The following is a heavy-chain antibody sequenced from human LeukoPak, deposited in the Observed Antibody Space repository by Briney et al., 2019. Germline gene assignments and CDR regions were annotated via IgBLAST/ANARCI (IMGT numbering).Heavy chain of an antibody. CDR3: ARDNWNYGSSMDV. D-gene: IGHD1-7*01. Sequence: SETLSLTCTVSGGSISSYYWNWIRQPPGKGLEWIGYIYYSGNTNYNPSLKSRVTISVDTSKNQFSLKLSSVTAADTAVYYCARDNWNYGSSMDVWGQGTTVTVSS. CDR1: GGSISSYY. V-gene: IGHV4-59*01. J-gene: IGHJ6*02. CDR2: IYYSGNT.